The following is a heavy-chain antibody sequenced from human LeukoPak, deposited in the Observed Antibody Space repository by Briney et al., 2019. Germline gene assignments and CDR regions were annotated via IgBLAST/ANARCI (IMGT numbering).Heavy chain of an antibody. Sequence: ASVKVSCKASGYTFTSYDINWVRQATGQGLEWMGWMNPNSGNTGYAQKFQGRVTMTRNTSISTAYMELSSLRPEDTAVYYCARGGGGYCSSTSCYGVYYYYMDVWGKGTTVTVSS. CDR2: MNPNSGNT. V-gene: IGHV1-8*01. J-gene: IGHJ6*03. CDR3: ARGGGGYCSSTSCYGVYYYYMDV. CDR1: GYTFTSYD. D-gene: IGHD2-2*01.